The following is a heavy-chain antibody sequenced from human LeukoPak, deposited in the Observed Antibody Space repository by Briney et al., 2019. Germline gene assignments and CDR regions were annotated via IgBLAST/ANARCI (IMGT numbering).Heavy chain of an antibody. Sequence: PSETLSLTCTVSGGSISSGGYYWSWIRQHPGKGLEWIGYMYYSGSTHYNPSLKSRVTTSVDTSKNQFSLKLNSVTAADTAVYYCARVGGNSGYYFFDFWGQGTLVTVSS. CDR3: ARVGGNSGYYFFDF. CDR2: MYYSGST. CDR1: GGSISSGGYY. V-gene: IGHV4-31*03. D-gene: IGHD4-23*01. J-gene: IGHJ4*02.